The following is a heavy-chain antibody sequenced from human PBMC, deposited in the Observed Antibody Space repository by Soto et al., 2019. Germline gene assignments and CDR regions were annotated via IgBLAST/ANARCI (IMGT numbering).Heavy chain of an antibody. J-gene: IGHJ3*02. CDR2: IYHSGST. CDR1: GGSISSNNW. D-gene: IGHD1-26*01. CDR3: ARTTYSSGTYAFDI. Sequence: QVQLQESGPGLVKPSGTLSLTCAVSGGSISSNNWWSWVRQPPGKGLEWIGEIYHSGSTNYNPSLKRRVTISVDKAKSQLSLKLSSVTAADTAVYSCARTTYSSGTYAFDIWGQGTMVTVSS. V-gene: IGHV4-4*02.